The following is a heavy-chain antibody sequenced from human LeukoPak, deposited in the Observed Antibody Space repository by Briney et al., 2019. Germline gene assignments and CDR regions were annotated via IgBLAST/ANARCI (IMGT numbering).Heavy chain of an antibody. CDR1: GGSISSYY. CDR2: IYTSGST. D-gene: IGHD3-22*01. V-gene: IGHV4-4*07. Sequence: SETLSLTCTVSGGSISSYYWSWIRQPAGKGLEWIGRIYTSGSTNYNPSLKSRVTISVDTSKNQFSLKLSSVTAADTAAYYCARERSRHYYDRSGYYPLDYWGQGTLVTVSS. J-gene: IGHJ4*02. CDR3: ARERSRHYYDRSGYYPLDY.